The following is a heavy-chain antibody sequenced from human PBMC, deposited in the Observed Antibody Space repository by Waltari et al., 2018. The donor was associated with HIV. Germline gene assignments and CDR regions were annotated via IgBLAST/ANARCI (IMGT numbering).Heavy chain of an antibody. CDR2: ISWNSETI. CDR3: AKVAMTAVTSYAIDV. J-gene: IGHJ3*01. Sequence: EVQLVESGGGLVQPGGSLRLSCAASGFKFDDYAMYWVRQTPGKGLEWVSGISWNSETIGYADSVKGRFTSSRDNAKNSLSLQRNSLRAEDTALYYCAKVAMTAVTSYAIDVWGRGTMVTVSS. V-gene: IGHV3-9*01. CDR1: GFKFDDYA. D-gene: IGHD4-17*01.